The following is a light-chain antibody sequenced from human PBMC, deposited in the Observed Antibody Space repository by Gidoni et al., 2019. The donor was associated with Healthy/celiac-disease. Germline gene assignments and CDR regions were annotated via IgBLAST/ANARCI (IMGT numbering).Light chain of an antibody. CDR2: AAS. J-gene: IGKJ2*01. Sequence: DIQMTQSPSSPSASVGDSVTITCRASQSISSYLNWYQQKPGKAPKLLIYAASSLQSGVPSRFSGSGSGTDFTRTISSLQPEDFATYYCQQSYSTPEYTFGQGTKLEIK. CDR1: QSISSY. V-gene: IGKV1-39*01. CDR3: QQSYSTPEYT.